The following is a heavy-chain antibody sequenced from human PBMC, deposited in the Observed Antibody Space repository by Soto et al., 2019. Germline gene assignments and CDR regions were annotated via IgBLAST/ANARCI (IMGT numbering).Heavy chain of an antibody. CDR3: AKDAPPRPGHNDY. CDR2: IWNDGSNS. V-gene: IGHV3-30*02. CDR1: GFTFNNYG. Sequence: PGGSLRLSCAASGFTFNNYGMHWVRQAPGKGLEWLAVIWNDGSNSSYANSVKGRFTISRDNSKNTLYLQMNSLRAEDTAVYYCAKDAPPRPGHNDYWGQGTLVTVSS. J-gene: IGHJ4*02.